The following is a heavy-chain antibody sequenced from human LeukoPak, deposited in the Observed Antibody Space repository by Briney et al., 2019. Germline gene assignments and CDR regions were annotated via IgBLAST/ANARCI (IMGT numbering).Heavy chain of an antibody. CDR1: GGSFSGYY. J-gene: IGHJ4*02. CDR2: INHSGST. D-gene: IGHD2-2*02. Sequence: SEPLSLTCAVYGGSFSGYYWSWIRPPPGKGLEWIGEINHSGSTNYNPSLKSRVTISVDTSKNQFSLKLSSVTAADTAVYYCASTVVVPAAIEDWGQGTLVTVSS. CDR3: ASTVVVPAAIED. V-gene: IGHV4-34*01.